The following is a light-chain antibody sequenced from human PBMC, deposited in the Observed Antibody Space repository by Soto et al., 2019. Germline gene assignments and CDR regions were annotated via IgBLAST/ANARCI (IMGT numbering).Light chain of an antibody. J-gene: IGKJ1*01. CDR1: QSISGW. CDR3: QQYNTYSWT. CDR2: DAS. Sequence: DIQMTQSPSALSASVGDRVTITCRASQSISGWLAWYQQKPGKAPKILIYDASSLQSGVPSRFSGSGSGTEFALTISSLQPDDFATYYCQQYNTYSWTFGPGTKVDIK. V-gene: IGKV1-5*01.